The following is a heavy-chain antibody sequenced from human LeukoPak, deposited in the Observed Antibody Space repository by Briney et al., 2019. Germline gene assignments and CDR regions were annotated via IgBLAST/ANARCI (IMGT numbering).Heavy chain of an antibody. Sequence: PSETLSLTCTVSGASISSGNDYWSWIRQPPGKGLEWIGHIYYGGRTYYNPSHKSRPNISVDTSKNQFSLKLNSVTAADTAVYYCARDCLYWGQGTLVIVSS. CDR1: GASISSGNDY. CDR3: ARDCLY. V-gene: IGHV4-30-4*01. J-gene: IGHJ4*02. CDR2: IYYGGRT.